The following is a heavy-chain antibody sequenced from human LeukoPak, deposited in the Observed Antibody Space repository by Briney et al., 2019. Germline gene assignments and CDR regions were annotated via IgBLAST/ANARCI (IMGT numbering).Heavy chain of an antibody. CDR3: AAEIYYGSGSYSLYFDY. D-gene: IGHD3-10*01. J-gene: IGHJ4*02. Sequence: ASVKVSCKASGFTFTSSAVQWVRQARGQRLEWIGWIVVGSGNTNYARKFQERVTITRDMSTSTAYMELSSLRSEDTAVYYCAAEIYYGSGSYSLYFDYWGQGTLVTVSS. V-gene: IGHV1-58*01. CDR1: GFTFTSSA. CDR2: IVVGSGNT.